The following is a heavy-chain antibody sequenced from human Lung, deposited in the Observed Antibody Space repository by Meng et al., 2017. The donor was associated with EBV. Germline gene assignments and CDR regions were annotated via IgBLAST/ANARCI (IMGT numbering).Heavy chain of an antibody. V-gene: IGHV4-4*02. CDR2: IYHSGST. J-gene: IGHJ4*02. CDR3: ARLRLVWMFDY. Sequence: QVPLQESGPGLVKPSGTLSLTCAVSGGSISSSNWWSWVRQPPGKGLEWIGEIYHSGSTNYNPSLKSRATLSVDTSKNQFSLKLNSVTAADTAVYYCARLRLVWMFDYWGQGALVTVSS. CDR1: GGSISSSNW. D-gene: IGHD6-19*01.